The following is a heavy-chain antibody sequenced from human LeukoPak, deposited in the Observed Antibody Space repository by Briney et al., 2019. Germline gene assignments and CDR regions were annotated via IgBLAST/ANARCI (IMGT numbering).Heavy chain of an antibody. J-gene: IGHJ3*02. CDR1: GGSISSYY. CDR3: ARDLYYYDSRGAFDI. V-gene: IGHV4-59*12. CDR2: IYHSGST. D-gene: IGHD3-22*01. Sequence: SETLSLTCTVSGGSISSYYWSWIRQPPGKGLEWIGYIYHSGSTYYNPSLKSRVTISVDRSKNQFSLKLSSVTAADTAVYYCARDLYYYDSRGAFDIWGQGTMVTVSS.